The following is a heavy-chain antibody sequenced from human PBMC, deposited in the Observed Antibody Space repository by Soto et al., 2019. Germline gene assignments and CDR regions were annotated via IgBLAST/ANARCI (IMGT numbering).Heavy chain of an antibody. CDR3: ARDIVSLSTRHFDY. D-gene: IGHD2-15*01. CDR1: GYSISSGYY. V-gene: IGHV4-38-2*02. J-gene: IGHJ4*02. Sequence: SETLSLTCAVSGYSISSGYYWGWIRQPPGKGLEWIGSIYHSGSTYYNPSLKSRVTISVDTSKNQFSLKLSSVTAADTAVYYCARDIVSLSTRHFDYWGQGTLVTVSS. CDR2: IYHSGST.